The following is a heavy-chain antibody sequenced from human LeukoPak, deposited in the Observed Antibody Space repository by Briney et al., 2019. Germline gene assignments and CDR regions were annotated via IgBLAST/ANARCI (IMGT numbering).Heavy chain of an antibody. D-gene: IGHD6-19*01. CDR3: ASVLAVADSEYFQH. J-gene: IGHJ1*01. V-gene: IGHV1-69*04. CDR2: IIPIFSIA. Sequence: SVKVSCKASGGTFSSYAISWVRQAPGQGLEWMGRIIPIFSIANYAQKFQGRVTITADKSTSTAYMELSSLRSEDTAVYYCASVLAVADSEYFQHWGQGTLVTVSS. CDR1: GGTFSSYA.